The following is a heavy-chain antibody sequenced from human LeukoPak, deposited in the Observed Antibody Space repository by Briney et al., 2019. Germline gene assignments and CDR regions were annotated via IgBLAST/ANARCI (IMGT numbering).Heavy chain of an antibody. CDR1: GFTFSSYS. CDR3: ARDRHYYDSSGYPLRPFDY. J-gene: IGHJ4*02. D-gene: IGHD3-22*01. CDR2: ISSSSSYI. Sequence: GGSLRLSCAASGFTFSSYSMNWVRQAPGKGLEWVSSISSSSSYIYYADSVKGRFTISRDNAKNSLYLQMNSLRAEDTAVYYCARDRHYYDSSGYPLRPFDYWGQGTLVTVSS. V-gene: IGHV3-21*01.